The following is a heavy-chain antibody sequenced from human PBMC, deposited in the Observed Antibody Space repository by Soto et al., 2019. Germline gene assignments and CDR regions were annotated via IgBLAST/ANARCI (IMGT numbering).Heavy chain of an antibody. J-gene: IGHJ6*03. V-gene: IGHV1-3*01. CDR3: ASSPVKYYYYYMDV. CDR1: GYTFTSYA. D-gene: IGHD6-19*01. Sequence: ASVKVSCKASGYTFTSYAMHWVRQAPGQRLEWMGWINAGNGNTKYSQKFQGRVTITRDTSASTAYMELGSLRSEDTAVYYCASSPVKYYYYYMDVWGKGATVTVSS. CDR2: INAGNGNT.